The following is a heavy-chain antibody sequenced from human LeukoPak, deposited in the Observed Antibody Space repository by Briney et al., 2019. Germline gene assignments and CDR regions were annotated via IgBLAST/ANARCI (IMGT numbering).Heavy chain of an antibody. CDR1: GFTFNSFA. Sequence: PGRSLRLSCAASGFTFNSFAMTWVRQAPGQGLEWVSVITPSGGGTYYSDSVRGRFTVSRDNSKNTMHLQMNNLRAEDTAVYYCAKAQTMTMVTTVFYYGMDVWGQGTTVIVSS. CDR3: AKAQTMTMVTTVFYYGMDV. V-gene: IGHV3-23*01. J-gene: IGHJ6*02. D-gene: IGHD4-17*01. CDR2: ITPSGGGT.